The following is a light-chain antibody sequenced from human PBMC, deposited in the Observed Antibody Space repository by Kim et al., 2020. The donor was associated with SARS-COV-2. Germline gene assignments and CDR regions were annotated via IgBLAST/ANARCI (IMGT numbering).Light chain of an antibody. V-gene: IGKV3-15*01. CDR1: QSVRSN. CDR3: QQYQQYNNWPRT. J-gene: IGKJ1*01. Sequence: EIVMTQSPATLSVSPGERATLSCRASQSVRSNLAWYHQKPGQAPRLLIYDASTRATGIPARFSGSGSGTEFTLTISSLQSEDFAVYYCQQYQQYNNWPRTFGQGTKVEIK. CDR2: DAS.